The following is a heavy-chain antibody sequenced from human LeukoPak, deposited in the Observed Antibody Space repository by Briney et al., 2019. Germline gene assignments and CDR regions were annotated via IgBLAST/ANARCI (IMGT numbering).Heavy chain of an antibody. V-gene: IGHV1-18*01. Sequence: ASVKVSCTASGYTFTSYGISWVRQAPGQGLEWMGWISAYNGNTNYAQKLQGRVTMTTDTSTSTAYMELRSLRSDDTAVYYCARHDYDFWSGRDAFDIWGQGTMVTVSS. CDR1: GYTFTSYG. J-gene: IGHJ3*02. CDR3: ARHDYDFWSGRDAFDI. D-gene: IGHD3-3*01. CDR2: ISAYNGNT.